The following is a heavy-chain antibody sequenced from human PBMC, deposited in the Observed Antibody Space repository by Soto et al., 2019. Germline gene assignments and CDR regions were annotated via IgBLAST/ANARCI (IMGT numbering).Heavy chain of an antibody. Sequence: SLTCAVYGGSFSGYYWSWIRQPPGKGLEWIGEINHSGSTNYNPSLKSRVTISVDTSKNQFSLKLSSVTAAGTAVYYCARRKYYYGSGSYRYYYYYGMDVWGQGTTVTVSS. CDR2: INHSGST. J-gene: IGHJ6*02. V-gene: IGHV4-34*01. D-gene: IGHD3-10*01. CDR3: ARRKYYYGSGSYRYYYYYGMDV. CDR1: GGSFSGYY.